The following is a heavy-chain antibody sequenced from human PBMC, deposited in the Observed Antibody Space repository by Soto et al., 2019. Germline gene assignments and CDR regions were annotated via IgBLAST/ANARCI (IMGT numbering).Heavy chain of an antibody. Sequence: EVQLVESGGGLVQPGGSLRLSCAVSGFTFSGYWMHWVRQAPGKGLVWVSRINSDGSTTSYADSVKGRFTISRDSAKNTLYLQMDSLRAEDTAVYYCASAKIGDYFQVYWGQGTLVTVSS. J-gene: IGHJ4*02. V-gene: IGHV3-74*01. D-gene: IGHD4-17*01. CDR3: ASAKIGDYFQVY. CDR1: GFTFSGYW. CDR2: INSDGSTT.